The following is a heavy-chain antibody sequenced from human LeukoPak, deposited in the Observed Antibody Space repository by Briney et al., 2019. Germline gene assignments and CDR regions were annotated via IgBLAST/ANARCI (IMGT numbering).Heavy chain of an antibody. D-gene: IGHD3-10*01. Sequence: GGSLRLSCAASGFTFSSYAMSWVRQAPGKGLEWVSAISGSGGSTYYADSLRGRFTISRDNSKNTLFLQMNSLRAEDTAVYYCAKHFGSGTYYNYFVYWGQGTLVSVSS. V-gene: IGHV3-23*01. CDR2: ISGSGGST. CDR1: GFTFSSYA. CDR3: AKHFGSGTYYNYFVY. J-gene: IGHJ4*02.